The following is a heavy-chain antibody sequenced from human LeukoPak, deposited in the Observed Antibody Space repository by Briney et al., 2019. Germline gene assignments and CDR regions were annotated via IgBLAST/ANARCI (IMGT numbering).Heavy chain of an antibody. J-gene: IGHJ4*02. Sequence: SETLSLTCTASGGSISNSFWSWIRQPPDKGLEFIGYISYSGSTNYNPSLKIRLTISVDTAKNQVSLNLTSVTAADTAVYYCARDKHTTSYTGGRYYPYYFDSWGQGTLVTVSS. CDR1: GGSISNSF. CDR2: ISYSGST. V-gene: IGHV4-59*01. CDR3: ARDKHTTSYTGGRYYPYYFDS. D-gene: IGHD2-8*02.